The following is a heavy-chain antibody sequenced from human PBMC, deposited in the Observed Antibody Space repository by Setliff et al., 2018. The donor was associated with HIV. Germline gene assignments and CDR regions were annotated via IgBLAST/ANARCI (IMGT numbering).Heavy chain of an antibody. D-gene: IGHD6-6*01. CDR2: IYTSGST. CDR3: ARHVGYSSSSLDY. Sequence: SETLSLTCTVSGGSITSGSYYWSWIRQPAGKGLEWIGHIYTSGSTNYNPSLKSRVTISVDTSKNQFSLKVSSVTAADTAVYYCARHVGYSSSSLDYWGQGTLVTVPQ. J-gene: IGHJ4*02. CDR1: GGSITSGSYY. V-gene: IGHV4-61*09.